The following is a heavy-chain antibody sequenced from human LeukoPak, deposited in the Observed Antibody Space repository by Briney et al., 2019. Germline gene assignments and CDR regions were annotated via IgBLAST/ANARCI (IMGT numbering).Heavy chain of an antibody. V-gene: IGHV3-33*06. CDR3: AKSYGMVATNTFDY. D-gene: IGHD5-12*01. CDR1: GFTFSSYG. J-gene: IGHJ4*02. Sequence: GRSLRLSCAASGFTFSSYGMHWVRQAPGKGLEGVAVIWYDGSNKYYADSVKGRFTISRDNSKNTLYLQMNSLRAEDTAVYYCAKSYGMVATNTFDYWGQGTLVTVSS. CDR2: IWYDGSNK.